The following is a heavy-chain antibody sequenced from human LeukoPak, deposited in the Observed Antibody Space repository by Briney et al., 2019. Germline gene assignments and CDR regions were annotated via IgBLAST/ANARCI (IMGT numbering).Heavy chain of an antibody. V-gene: IGHV3-33*08. D-gene: IGHD1-26*01. J-gene: IGHJ4*02. CDR2: IWYDGSNK. CDR3: ARERYSGSYYGYFDY. Sequence: GGSLRLSCAASGFTFSSYAMSWVRQAPGKGLEWVAVIWYDGSNKYYADSVKGRFTISRDNSKNTLYLQMNSLRAEDTAVYYCARERYSGSYYGYFDYWGQGTLVTVSS. CDR1: GFTFSSYA.